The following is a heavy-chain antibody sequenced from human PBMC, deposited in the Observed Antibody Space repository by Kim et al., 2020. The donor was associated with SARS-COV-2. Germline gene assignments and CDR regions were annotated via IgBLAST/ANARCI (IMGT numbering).Heavy chain of an antibody. CDR2: INHSGST. V-gene: IGHV4-34*01. Sequence: SETLSLTCAVYGGSFSGYYWSWIRQPPGKGLEWIGEINHSGSTNYNPSLKSRVTISVDTSKNQFSLKLSSVTAADTAVYYCARCRGPIVLVVWGHPVDYYFDYWGQGTLVTVSS. CDR3: ARCRGPIVLVVWGHPVDYYFDY. J-gene: IGHJ4*02. D-gene: IGHD2-8*02. CDR1: GGSFSGYY.